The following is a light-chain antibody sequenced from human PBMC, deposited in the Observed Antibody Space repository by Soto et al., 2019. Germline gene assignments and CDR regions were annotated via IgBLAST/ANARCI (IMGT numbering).Light chain of an antibody. CDR1: GPNIGMNA. V-gene: IGLV1-44*01. J-gene: IGLJ2*01. CDR2: KNN. Sequence: SVLTQPPSASGTPGQRVTISCSGGGPNIGMNAVNWYQQLPGTAPRLLIYKNNQRPSGVPDRFSGSKSGTSASLAISGLQSEDEADYHCAAWDDYLNGPVFGGGTKVTVL. CDR3: AAWDDYLNGPV.